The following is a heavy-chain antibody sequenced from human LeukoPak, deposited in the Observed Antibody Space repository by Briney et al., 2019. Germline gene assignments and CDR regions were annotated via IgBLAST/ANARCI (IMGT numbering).Heavy chain of an antibody. V-gene: IGHV1-18*01. CDR3: ARSATHRLTWTDRSQWLPLDY. J-gene: IGHJ4*02. CDR1: GYTFTSHG. Sequence: ASVKVSCKASGYTFTSHGISWMRQAPGQGLEWMGWINAYNGDTNYAQKLQGRVTMTTDTSTNTAYTELRSLRSDDTAVYYCARSATHRLTWTDRSQWLPLDYWGQGTLVTVSS. CDR2: INAYNGDT. D-gene: IGHD5-18*01.